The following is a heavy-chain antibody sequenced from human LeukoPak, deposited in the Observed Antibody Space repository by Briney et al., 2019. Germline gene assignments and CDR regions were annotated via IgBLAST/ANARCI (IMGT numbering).Heavy chain of an antibody. CDR1: GGTFSSYA. CDR2: IIPILGIA. V-gene: IGHV1-69*04. Sequence: ASVKVSCKASGGTFSSYAISWVRQAPGQGLEWMGRIIPILGIANYAQKFQGRVTITADKSTSTAYMELSSLRSEDTAVYYCARERVATIQYHFDYWGQGTLVTVSS. D-gene: IGHD5-12*01. CDR3: ARERVATIQYHFDY. J-gene: IGHJ4*02.